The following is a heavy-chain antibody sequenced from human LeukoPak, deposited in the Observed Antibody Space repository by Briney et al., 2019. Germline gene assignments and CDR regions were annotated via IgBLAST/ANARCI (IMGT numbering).Heavy chain of an antibody. CDR3: ARGPHYGARTDHLDY. CDR1: GFTFSRHW. D-gene: IGHD4/OR15-4a*01. Sequence: GGSLRLSCAGFGFTFSRHWMNWVRQAPGKGREWVANIKQGGGETNYVGSVKGRFTVSRDDANKLVYLQMDSLRADDTAIYYCARGPHYGARTDHLDYWGQGTLVTVSS. CDR2: IKQGGGET. J-gene: IGHJ4*02. V-gene: IGHV3-7*03.